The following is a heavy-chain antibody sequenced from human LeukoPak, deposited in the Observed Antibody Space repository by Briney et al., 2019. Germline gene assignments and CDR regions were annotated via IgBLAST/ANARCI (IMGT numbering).Heavy chain of an antibody. V-gene: IGHV1-18*01. D-gene: IGHD3-9*01. CDR3: AREVEGYDILTGYYRSYFDY. CDR1: GYTFTSYG. CDR2: ISAYNGNT. J-gene: IGHJ4*02. Sequence: ASVKVSCKASGYTFTSYGISWVRQAPGQGLEWMGWISAYNGNTNYAQKLQGRVTMTTDTSTSTAYMELRSLGSDDTAVYYCAREVEGYDILTGYYRSYFDYWGQGTLVTVSS.